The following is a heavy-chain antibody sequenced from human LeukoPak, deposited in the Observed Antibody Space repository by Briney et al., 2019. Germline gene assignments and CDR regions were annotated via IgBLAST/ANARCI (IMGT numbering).Heavy chain of an antibody. V-gene: IGHV3-23*01. D-gene: IGHD3-3*01. CDR1: GFTFNSYA. CDR2: IRGSGSET. J-gene: IGHJ4*02. CDR3: AKDRLRFLMPHD. Sequence: AGGSLRLSCAGSGFTFNSYAMSWVRQAPGKGLEWVCGIRGSGSETFYADSVKGRFTISRDNSINTLYLQMNSLRVEDTALYYCAKDRLRFLMPHDWGQGTLVTVSS.